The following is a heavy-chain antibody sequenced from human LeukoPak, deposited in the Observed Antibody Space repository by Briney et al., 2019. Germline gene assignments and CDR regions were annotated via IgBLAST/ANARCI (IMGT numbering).Heavy chain of an antibody. CDR2: IYSGGTT. V-gene: IGHV3-53*05. CDR1: GFTVSSNY. J-gene: IGHJ4*02. CDR3: AKDRGSYYFDY. Sequence: GGSLRLSCAASGFTVSSNYMSWVRQAPGMGLEWVSVIYSGGTTYYADSVKGRFTISRDNSKNTLYLQMNSLRAEDTAVYYCAKDRGSYYFDYWGQGTLVTVSS. D-gene: IGHD3-10*01.